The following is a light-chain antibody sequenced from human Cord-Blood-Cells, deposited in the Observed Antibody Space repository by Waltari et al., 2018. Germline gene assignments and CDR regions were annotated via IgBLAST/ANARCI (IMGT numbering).Light chain of an antibody. CDR1: QSISSW. CDR2: DAS. CDR3: QQYNSRT. J-gene: IGKJ1*01. V-gene: IGKV1-5*01. Sequence: DIQMTQSPSTLSVSVGDRVTITCRASQSISSWLAWYQQKPGKAPKLLIYDASSLESGFPSRFSGSGSGTEFTLTISSLQPDDFATYYCQQYNSRTFGQGTKVEIK.